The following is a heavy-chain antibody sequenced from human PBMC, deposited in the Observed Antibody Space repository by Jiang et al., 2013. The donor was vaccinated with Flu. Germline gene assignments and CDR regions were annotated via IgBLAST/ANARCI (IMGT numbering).Heavy chain of an antibody. J-gene: IGHJ6*02. D-gene: IGHD6-13*01. CDR3: ARAGGSSSWYSPGMDV. CDR1: GGTFSSYT. V-gene: IGHV1-69*02. Sequence: GAEVKKPGSSVKVSCKASGGTFSSYTISWVRQAPGQGLEWMGRIIPILGIANYAQKFQGRVTITADKSTSTAYMELSSLRSEDTAVYYCARAGGSSSWYSPGMDVWGQGTTVTVSS. CDR2: IIPILGIA.